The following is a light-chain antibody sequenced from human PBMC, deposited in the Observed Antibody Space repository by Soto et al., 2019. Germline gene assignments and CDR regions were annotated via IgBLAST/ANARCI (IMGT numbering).Light chain of an antibody. J-gene: IGLJ2*01. Sequence: SYELTQAPSVSVSPGQTASITCFGDELGDKYAFWYQQKPGQSPVLVISQDTERPSGIPERFSGSNSGNTATLTISGTQAMDEADYYCHAWDTSTVVFGGGTQLTVL. V-gene: IGLV3-1*01. CDR1: ELGDKY. CDR3: HAWDTSTVV. CDR2: QDT.